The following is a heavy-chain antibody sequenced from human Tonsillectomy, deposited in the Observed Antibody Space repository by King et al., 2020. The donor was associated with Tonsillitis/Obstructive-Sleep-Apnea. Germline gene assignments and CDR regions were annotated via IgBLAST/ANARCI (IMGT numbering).Heavy chain of an antibody. V-gene: IGHV2-5*02. CDR1: GFSLNTSGVG. J-gene: IGHJ4*02. CDR3: VHAHYGLSYAPDF. Sequence: TLKESGPTMVKPTQTLTLTCTFSGFSLNTSGVGVGWIRQPPGKALEWLALIYWDDDKRYRPSLKSRLTITKATYKNQVVLTIANMDPVDTATYYCVHAHYGLSYAPDFWGQGTLVTVSS. CDR2: IYWDDDK. D-gene: IGHD3-10*01.